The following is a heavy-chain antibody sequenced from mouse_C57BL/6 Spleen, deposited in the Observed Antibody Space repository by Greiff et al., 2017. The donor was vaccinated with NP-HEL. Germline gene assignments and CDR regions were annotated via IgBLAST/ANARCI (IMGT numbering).Heavy chain of an antibody. CDR1: GFTFSSYG. D-gene: IGHD2-4*01. CDR2: ISSGGSYT. V-gene: IGHV5-6*01. J-gene: IGHJ4*01. Sequence: EVKLVESGGDLVKPGGSLKLSCAASGFTFSSYGMSWVRQTPDKRLEWVATISSGGSYTYYPDSVKGRFTISRDNAKNTLYPQMSSLKSEDTAMYYCASYDYDVGYAMDYWGQGTSVTVSS. CDR3: ASYDYDVGYAMDY.